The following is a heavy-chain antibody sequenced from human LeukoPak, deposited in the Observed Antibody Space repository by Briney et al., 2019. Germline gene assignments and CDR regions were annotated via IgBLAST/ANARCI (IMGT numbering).Heavy chain of an antibody. J-gene: IGHJ6*02. CDR1: GFTFSSYA. V-gene: IGHV3-23*01. D-gene: IGHD4-17*01. CDR2: ISGSGGST. Sequence: GGSLRLSCAASGFTFSSYAMSWVRQAPGKGLEWVSAISGSGGSTYYADSVKGRFTISRDNSKNTLYLQMNSLRAEDTAVYYCAKDITDYGDYRGYYYYYYGMDVWGQGTTVTVSS. CDR3: AKDITDYGDYRGYYYYYYGMDV.